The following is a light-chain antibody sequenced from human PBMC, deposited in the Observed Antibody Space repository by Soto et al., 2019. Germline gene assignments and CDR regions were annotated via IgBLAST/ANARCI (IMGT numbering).Light chain of an antibody. CDR1: NSDLGGSNY. V-gene: IGLV2-14*03. J-gene: IGLJ2*01. Sequence: QSALTQPASVSGSPGQSITISCTGTNSDLGGSNYVSWYQQHPGKAPKLMIYDLNSRPPGVSNRFSGSKSGNTASLTISGLHAEDEAHYHFSSYTSSSTVIFGGGTKLTVL. CDR3: SSYTSSSTVI. CDR2: DLN.